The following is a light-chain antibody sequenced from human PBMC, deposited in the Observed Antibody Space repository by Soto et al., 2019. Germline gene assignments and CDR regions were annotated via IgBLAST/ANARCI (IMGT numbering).Light chain of an antibody. CDR3: QQYNNWPIT. CDR2: GAS. V-gene: IGKV3-15*01. J-gene: IGKJ5*01. CDR1: QSVSSN. Sequence: EIVMTQSPATLSVSPGERATLSCRASQSVSSNLAWYQQKPGQAPRLLIYGASTRATGIPARFSGSGSGTEFTLTISSLQSEDFAVYYCQQYNNWPITFGQGRRLE.